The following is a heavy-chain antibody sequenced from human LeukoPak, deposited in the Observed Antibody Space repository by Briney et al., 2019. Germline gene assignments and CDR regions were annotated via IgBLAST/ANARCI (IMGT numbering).Heavy chain of an antibody. CDR1: GGSISSSSYY. V-gene: IGHV4-39*01. CDR2: IYYSGST. CDR3: AGGPELGWFDP. J-gene: IGHJ5*02. D-gene: IGHD2-15*01. Sequence: SETLSLTCTVSGGSISSSSYYWSWIRQPPGKGLEWIGSIYYSGSTYYNPSLKSRVTISVDTSKNQFSLKLSSVTAADTAVYYCAGGPELGWFDPWGQGTLVTVSS.